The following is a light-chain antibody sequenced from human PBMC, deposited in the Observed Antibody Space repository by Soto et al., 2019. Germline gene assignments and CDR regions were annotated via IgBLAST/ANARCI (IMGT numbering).Light chain of an antibody. J-gene: IGKJ1*01. Sequence: EIVFTQSPATLSLSPGERATLSCRASQSVSSYLAWYQQKPGQAPRLLIYDASNRATGIPARFSGSGSGTDFTLTISSLEPEDFAVYYCQHRSNWPRTFGQGTKVDIK. V-gene: IGKV3-11*01. CDR2: DAS. CDR1: QSVSSY. CDR3: QHRSNWPRT.